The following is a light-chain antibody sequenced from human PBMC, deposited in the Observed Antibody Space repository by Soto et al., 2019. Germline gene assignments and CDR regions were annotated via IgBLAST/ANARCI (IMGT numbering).Light chain of an antibody. J-gene: IGKJ2*01. CDR3: QQTSSNFLYP. CDR2: AAS. V-gene: IGKV1-39*01. Sequence: DIQMTQSPASLSASVGDRVTITCRASQSISSYLNWYQQKPGKAPNLLIYAASSLQSGVPSRFSGSGSGTALTLTISSLQPEDVATHYCQQTSSNFLYPFGQGTKLEIK. CDR1: QSISSY.